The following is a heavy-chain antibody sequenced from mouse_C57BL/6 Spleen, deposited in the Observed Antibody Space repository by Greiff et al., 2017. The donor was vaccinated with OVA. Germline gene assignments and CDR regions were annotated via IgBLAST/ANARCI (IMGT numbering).Heavy chain of an antibody. J-gene: IGHJ4*01. CDR3: ARNYLYYAMDY. CDR2: INPNYGTT. CDR1: GYSFTDYN. D-gene: IGHD5-5*01. Sequence: EVQRVESGPELVKPGASVKISCKASGYSFTDYNMNWVKQSNGTSLEWIGVINPNYGTTSYNQKFKGKATLTVDQSSSTAYMQPNSLTSEDSAVYYCARNYLYYAMDYWGQGTSVTVSS. V-gene: IGHV1-39*01.